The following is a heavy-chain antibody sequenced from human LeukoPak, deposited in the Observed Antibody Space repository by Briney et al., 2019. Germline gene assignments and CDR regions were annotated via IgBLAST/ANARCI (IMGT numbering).Heavy chain of an antibody. CDR2: IHYSGST. CDR3: ARTYYDFWSGSYYCYMDV. CDR1: GGSISSYY. V-gene: IGHV4-59*08. D-gene: IGHD3-3*01. J-gene: IGHJ6*03. Sequence: SETLSLTCTVSGGSISSYYWSWIRQPPGRGLEWIGYIHYSGSTNYNPSLKSRVTISVDTSKNQFSLKLNSVTAADTAVYYCARTYYDFWSGSYYCYMDVWGKGTTVTVSS.